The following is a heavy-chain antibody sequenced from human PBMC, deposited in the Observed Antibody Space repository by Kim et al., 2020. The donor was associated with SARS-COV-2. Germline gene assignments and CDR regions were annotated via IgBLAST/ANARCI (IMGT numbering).Heavy chain of an antibody. CDR3: ATEVAKTGGFDI. Sequence: APGHGLEWMGVIKSGGDRSWYSQKFQARITVTRDTSTGTVHMELSSLRFEDTALYYCATEVAKTGGFDIWAQGTGVTVS. CDR2: IKSGGDRS. V-gene: IGHV1-46*01. J-gene: IGHJ3*02. D-gene: IGHD1-1*01.